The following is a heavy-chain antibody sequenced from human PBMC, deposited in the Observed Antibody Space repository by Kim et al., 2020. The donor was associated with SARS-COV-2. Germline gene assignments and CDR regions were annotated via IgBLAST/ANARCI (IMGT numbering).Heavy chain of an antibody. V-gene: IGHV3-23*01. CDR2: ISGIGVTT. Sequence: GGSLRLSCAASGFTFNSYAMSWVRQAPGKGLEWVSTISGIGVTTYYADSLKGRFTISRDNSKSTLYLQMNSLRAEDTAEYYCTILGYCSGDTCYFYAMDVWGQGTTVTVSS. J-gene: IGHJ6*02. CDR3: TILGYCSGDTCYFYAMDV. CDR1: GFTFNSYA. D-gene: IGHD2-15*01.